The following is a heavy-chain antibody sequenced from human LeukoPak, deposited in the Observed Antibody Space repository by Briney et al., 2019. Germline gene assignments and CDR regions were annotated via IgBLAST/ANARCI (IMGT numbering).Heavy chain of an antibody. CDR2: IYYSGST. Sequence: KPSETLSPTCTVSGGSISSYYWSWIRQPPGKGLEWIGYIYYSGSTNYNPSLKSRVTISVDTSKNQFSLKLSSVTAADTAVYYCARITPTFNFDLWGRGTLVTVSS. D-gene: IGHD2-15*01. CDR1: GGSISSYY. J-gene: IGHJ2*01. V-gene: IGHV4-59*01. CDR3: ARITPTFNFDL.